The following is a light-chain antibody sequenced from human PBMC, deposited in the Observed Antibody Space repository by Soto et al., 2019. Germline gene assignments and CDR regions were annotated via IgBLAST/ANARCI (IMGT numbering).Light chain of an antibody. Sequence: DTQMTQSPSSLSASVGDRVTITCQASQPIAKYLHWYQQRPGGVPKLLIYDASNLETGVPSRFSGSGSGTDFILTITSLQPEDMATYYCQQYDSLPPTFGQGTKVEI. CDR2: DAS. CDR3: QQYDSLPPT. CDR1: QPIAKY. V-gene: IGKV1-33*01. J-gene: IGKJ1*01.